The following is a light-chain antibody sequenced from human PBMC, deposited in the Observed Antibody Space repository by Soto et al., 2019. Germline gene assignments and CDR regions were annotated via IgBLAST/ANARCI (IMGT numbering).Light chain of an antibody. J-gene: IGKJ1*01. CDR1: QTITNY. Sequence: DIQMTQSPSSLSASVGDIVTITCRSSQTITNYLNWYQQKPGKAPKLLIYAASTLLSGVPSRFTGGGSGTDFTLTIDSLQPEDFATYFCHQSYSSPWTFGQGTKVEI. CDR3: HQSYSSPWT. CDR2: AAS. V-gene: IGKV1-39*01.